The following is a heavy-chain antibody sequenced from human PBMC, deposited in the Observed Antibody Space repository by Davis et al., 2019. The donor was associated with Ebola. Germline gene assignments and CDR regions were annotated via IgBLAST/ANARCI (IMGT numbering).Heavy chain of an antibody. CDR1: GGTFSSYA. Sequence: SVKVSCKASGGTFSSYAISWVRQAPGQGLEWMGGIIPIFGTANYAQKFQGRVTITADESTSTAYMELSSLRSEDTAVYYCARDRPGPVEGVKEYYYYYYMDVWGKGTTVTVSS. D-gene: IGHD6-6*01. J-gene: IGHJ6*03. CDR3: ARDRPGPVEGVKEYYYYYYMDV. V-gene: IGHV1-69*13. CDR2: IIPIFGTA.